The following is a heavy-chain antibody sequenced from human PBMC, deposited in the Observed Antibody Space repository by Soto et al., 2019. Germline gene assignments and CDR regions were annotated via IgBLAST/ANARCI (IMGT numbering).Heavy chain of an antibody. CDR2: IYYSGST. CDR3: ARDGYVKSSGFDY. J-gene: IGHJ4*02. D-gene: IGHD5-18*01. V-gene: IGHV4-59*01. Sequence: QVQLQESGPGLVKPSETLSLTCTVSGGSISSYYWSWIRQPPGKGLEWIGYIYYSGSTNYNPSLKSRVTISVDTSKNQFSRKLSSVTAADTAVYYCARDGYVKSSGFDYWGRGTLVTVSS. CDR1: GGSISSYY.